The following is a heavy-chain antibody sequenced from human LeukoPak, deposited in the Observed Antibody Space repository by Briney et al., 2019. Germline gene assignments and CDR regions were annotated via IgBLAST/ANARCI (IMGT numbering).Heavy chain of an antibody. CDR2: ICFTGRT. V-gene: IGHV4-59*01. CDR3: ARGSGNDYYGSGPIDKWFDP. D-gene: IGHD3-10*01. J-gene: IGHJ5*02. Sequence: SETLSLTCTVSGDSISRYYWSWIRQPPGKGLEWIGYICFTGRTNYNPSLQSRVTMSLDTSKNQFSLKLRSVTAADTAVYYCARGSGNDYYGSGPIDKWFDPWGQGTLVTVSS. CDR1: GDSISRYY.